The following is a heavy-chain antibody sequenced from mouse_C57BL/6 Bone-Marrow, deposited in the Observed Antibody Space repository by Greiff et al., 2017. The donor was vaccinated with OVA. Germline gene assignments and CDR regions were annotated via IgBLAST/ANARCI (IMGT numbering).Heavy chain of an antibody. V-gene: IGHV1-39*01. CDR3: ARRAAQATWFAY. CDR1: GYSFTDYN. Sequence: EVQGVESGPELVRPGASVKISCKASGYSFTDYNMNWVKQSNGKSLEWIGVINPNYGTTSYNHEFKGKATLTVDQSSSTASMQRNSMISEDYAVYNDARRAAQATWFAYWGQGTLVTVSA. D-gene: IGHD3-2*02. CDR2: INPNYGTT. J-gene: IGHJ3*01.